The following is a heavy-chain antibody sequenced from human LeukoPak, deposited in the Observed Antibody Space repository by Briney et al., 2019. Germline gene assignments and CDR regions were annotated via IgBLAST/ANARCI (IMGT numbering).Heavy chain of an antibody. D-gene: IGHD3-3*01. V-gene: IGHV1-2*02. CDR2: INPNSGGT. J-gene: IGHJ4*02. CDR3: ASESNLRYDFWSGYSSYYFDY. Sequence: GASVKVSCKASGYTFTGYYMHWVRQAPGQGLEWMGWINPNSGGTNYAQKFQGRVTMTRDTSISTAYMELSRLRSDDTAVHYCASESNLRYDFWSGYSSYYFDYWGQGTLVTVSS. CDR1: GYTFTGYY.